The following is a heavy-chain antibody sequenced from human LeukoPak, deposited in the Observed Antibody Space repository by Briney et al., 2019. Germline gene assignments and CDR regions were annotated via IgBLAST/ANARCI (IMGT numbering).Heavy chain of an antibody. CDR3: AKDFRIGYSAHFDY. CDR2: IYENGGST. V-gene: IGHV3-23*01. CDR1: GFTFRSHA. Sequence: GSLRLSCVGSGFTFRSHAMSWVRQAPEKGLEFVSGIYENGGSTYYADSVKGRFSISRDNSKNTLYLQMDSLRGEDTAVYYCAKDFRIGYSAHFDYWGQGALVTVSS. J-gene: IGHJ4*02. D-gene: IGHD2-21*01.